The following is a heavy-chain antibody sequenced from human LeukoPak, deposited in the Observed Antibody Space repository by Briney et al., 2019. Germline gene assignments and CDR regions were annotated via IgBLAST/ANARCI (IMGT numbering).Heavy chain of an antibody. CDR3: ARVVVAATDAFDI. D-gene: IGHD2-15*01. J-gene: IGHJ3*02. CDR1: GFTFSSYW. Sequence: PGGSQRLSCAASGFTFSSYWMSWVRQAPGKGLEWVANIKQDGSEKYYVDPVKGRFTISRDNAKNSLYLQMNSLRAEDTAVYYCARVVVAATDAFDIWGQGTMVTVSS. V-gene: IGHV3-7*01. CDR2: IKQDGSEK.